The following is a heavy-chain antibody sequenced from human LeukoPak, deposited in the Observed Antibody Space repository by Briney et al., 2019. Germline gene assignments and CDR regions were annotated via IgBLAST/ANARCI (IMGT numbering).Heavy chain of an antibody. J-gene: IGHJ4*02. CDR3: ASPRSLGDFDY. V-gene: IGHV4-34*01. Sequence: SETLSLTCAVYGGSFSGYYWSWIRQPPGKGLEWIGEINHSGSTNYNPSLKSRVTISVDTSKNQFSLKLSSVTAADTAVYYCASPRSLGDFDYWGQGTLVTVSS. CDR2: INHSGST. CDR1: GGSFSGYY.